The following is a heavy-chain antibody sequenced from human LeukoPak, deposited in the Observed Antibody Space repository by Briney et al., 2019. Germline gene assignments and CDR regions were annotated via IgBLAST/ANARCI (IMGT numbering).Heavy chain of an antibody. V-gene: IGHV1-46*01. CDR2: INPSGGST. CDR1: GYAFTSYY. Sequence: GAPVKVSCKASGYAFTSYYMHWVRQAPGQGLEWMGIINPSGGSTSYAQKFQGRVTMTRDTSTSTVYMELSSLRSEDTAVYYCARVKYSSSWYRNNWFDPWGQGTLVTVSS. D-gene: IGHD6-13*01. J-gene: IGHJ5*02. CDR3: ARVKYSSSWYRNNWFDP.